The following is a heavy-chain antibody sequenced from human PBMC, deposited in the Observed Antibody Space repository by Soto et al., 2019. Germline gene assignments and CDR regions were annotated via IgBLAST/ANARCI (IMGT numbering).Heavy chain of an antibody. J-gene: IGHJ3*02. CDR3: ARQSSDDSSGYGMYI. V-gene: IGHV5-51*01. Sequence: PGESLKISCKGSGYSLTSYWIGWVRQMPGKGLEWMGIIYPGDSDTRYSPSFQGQVTISADKSISTAYLQWSSLKASDTAMYYCARQSSDDSSGYGMYIWGQGTMVTVS. CDR1: GYSLTSYW. CDR2: IYPGDSDT. D-gene: IGHD3-22*01.